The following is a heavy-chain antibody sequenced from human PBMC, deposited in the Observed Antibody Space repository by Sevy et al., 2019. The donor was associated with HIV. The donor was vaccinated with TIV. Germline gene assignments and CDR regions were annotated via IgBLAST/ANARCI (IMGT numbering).Heavy chain of an antibody. D-gene: IGHD3-10*01. V-gene: IGHV3-9*01. CDR2: ISWNSGSI. J-gene: IGHJ6*02. Sequence: GGYLRLSCAASGFTFDDYAMHWVRQAPGKGLEWVSGISWNSGSIGYADSVKGRFTISRDNAKNSLYLQMNSLRAEDTALYYCAKLGGGYYYYGMDVWGQGTTVTVSS. CDR3: AKLGGGYYYYGMDV. CDR1: GFTFDDYA.